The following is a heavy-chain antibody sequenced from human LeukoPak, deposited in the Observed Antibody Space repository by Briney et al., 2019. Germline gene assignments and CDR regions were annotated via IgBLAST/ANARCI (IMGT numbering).Heavy chain of an antibody. D-gene: IGHD3-22*01. CDR2: IYYSGST. J-gene: IGHJ3*02. CDR1: GGSISSYY. CDR3: ARDPYIYYYDSSADAFDI. V-gene: IGHV4-59*01. Sequence: SETLSLTCTVSGGSISSYYWSWIRQPPGKGLEWIGYIYYSGSTNYNPSLKSRVTISVDTSKNQFSLKLSSVTAADTAVYYCARDPYIYYYDSSADAFDIWGQGTMVTVSS.